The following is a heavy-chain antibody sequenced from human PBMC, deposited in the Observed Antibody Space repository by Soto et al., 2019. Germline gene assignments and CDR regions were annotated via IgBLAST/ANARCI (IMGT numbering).Heavy chain of an antibody. Sequence: QVQLQESGPGLVKPSQTLSLTCTVSGGSISSGGYYWSWIRQHPGKGLEWIGYIYYSGSTYYNPSLKSRVTISVDTSKNQFSLKLSSVTAADTAVYYCARGGQVGYGDYPNWFDPWGQGTLVTVSS. CDR1: GGSISSGGYY. CDR3: ARGGQVGYGDYPNWFDP. J-gene: IGHJ5*02. V-gene: IGHV4-31*03. D-gene: IGHD4-17*01. CDR2: IYYSGST.